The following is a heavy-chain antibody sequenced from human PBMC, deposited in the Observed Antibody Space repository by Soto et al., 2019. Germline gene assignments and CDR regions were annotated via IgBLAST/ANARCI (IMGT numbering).Heavy chain of an antibody. Sequence: ASVQVSCKASGYTFTSYGISWVRQAPGQGLEWMGWISAYNGNTNYAQKLQGRVTMTTDTSTSTAYMELRSLRSDDTAVYYCARDTGSLLWFGELFFDYWGQGTLVTVSS. J-gene: IGHJ4*02. D-gene: IGHD3-10*01. CDR1: GYTFTSYG. CDR2: ISAYNGNT. CDR3: ARDTGSLLWFGELFFDY. V-gene: IGHV1-18*01.